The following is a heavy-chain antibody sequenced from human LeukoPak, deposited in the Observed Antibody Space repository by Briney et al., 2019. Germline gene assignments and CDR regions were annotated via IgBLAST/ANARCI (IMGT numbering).Heavy chain of an antibody. CDR1: GFTFSSYA. CDR2: ISGSGGST. Sequence: PGGSLRLSCAASGFTFSSYAMSWVRQAPGKGLEWVSAISGSGGSTYYADSVKGRFTISRDNSKNTLYLQMNSLRAEDTAVYYCARSTGEYDFWSGYLGYWGQGTLVTVSS. D-gene: IGHD3-3*01. CDR3: ARSTGEYDFWSGYLGY. J-gene: IGHJ4*02. V-gene: IGHV3-23*01.